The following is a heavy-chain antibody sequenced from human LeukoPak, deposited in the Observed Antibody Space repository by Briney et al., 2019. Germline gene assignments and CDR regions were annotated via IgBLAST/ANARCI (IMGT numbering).Heavy chain of an antibody. V-gene: IGHV1-69*04. Sequence: SVEVSCKASGGTFSSYAISWVRQAPGQGLEWMGRIIPILGIANYAQKFQGRVTITADTSTDTAYMELSSLRSEDTAVYYCATDVYSGSYWAPFDYWGQGTLVTVSS. CDR3: ATDVYSGSYWAPFDY. CDR1: GGTFSSYA. J-gene: IGHJ4*02. CDR2: IIPILGIA. D-gene: IGHD1-26*01.